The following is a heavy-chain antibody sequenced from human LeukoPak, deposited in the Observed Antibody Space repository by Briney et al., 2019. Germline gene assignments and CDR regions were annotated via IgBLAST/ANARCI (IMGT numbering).Heavy chain of an antibody. D-gene: IGHD3-10*01. Sequence: GESLRLSCAASGFTFSSYWMSWVRQAPGKGLEWVANIKQDGSEKYYVDSVKGRFTISRDNAKNSLYLQMNSLRAEDTAVYYCAREGDVLLWFGELFFDYWGQGTLVTVSS. J-gene: IGHJ4*02. CDR2: IKQDGSEK. V-gene: IGHV3-7*01. CDR3: AREGDVLLWFGELFFDY. CDR1: GFTFSSYW.